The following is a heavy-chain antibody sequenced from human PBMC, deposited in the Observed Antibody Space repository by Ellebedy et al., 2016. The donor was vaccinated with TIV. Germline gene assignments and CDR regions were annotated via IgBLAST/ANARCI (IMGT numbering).Heavy chain of an antibody. V-gene: IGHV1-69*13. CDR3: ARAFSGYDRWVEAHFDS. CDR2: VIPNLATR. J-gene: IGHJ4*02. D-gene: IGHD5-12*01. CDR1: GGTFNSNA. Sequence: AASVKVSCKASGGTFNSNAISWVRQAPGQGLEWMGGVIPNLATRHYAQKFQGRVTVTADDYTSTVYMELINLRSDDTAVYYCARAFSGYDRWVEAHFDSWGPGTLVTVSS.